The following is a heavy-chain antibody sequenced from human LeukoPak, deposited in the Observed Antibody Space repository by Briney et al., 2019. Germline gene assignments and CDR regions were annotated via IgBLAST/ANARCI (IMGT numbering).Heavy chain of an antibody. CDR1: GFTFTTYW. Sequence: PGGSLRLSCAASGFTFTTYWMSWVRQAPGEGLEWVANIKQDGGEKYYVDSVKGRFTISRDNAKNSLYLQMNSLRAEDTALYYCAKAPGAYYYDSSGYYGGAFDIWGQGTMVTVSS. D-gene: IGHD3-22*01. V-gene: IGHV3-7*03. CDR2: IKQDGGEK. J-gene: IGHJ3*02. CDR3: AKAPGAYYYDSSGYYGGAFDI.